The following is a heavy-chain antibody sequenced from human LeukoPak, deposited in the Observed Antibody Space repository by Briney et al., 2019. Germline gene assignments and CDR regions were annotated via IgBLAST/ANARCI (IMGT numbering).Heavy chain of an antibody. CDR1: GFTFSSYD. CDR2: ISPSSTRI. V-gene: IGHV3-48*04. Sequence: GGSLRLSCAASGFTFSSYDMNWVRQAPGKGLEWVSYISPSSTRIDYAASVRGRFTISRDNAKRSLYLQMSSLRAEDTAVYYCARGRYYYYMDVWGKGTTVTVSS. CDR3: ARGRYYYYMDV. J-gene: IGHJ6*03.